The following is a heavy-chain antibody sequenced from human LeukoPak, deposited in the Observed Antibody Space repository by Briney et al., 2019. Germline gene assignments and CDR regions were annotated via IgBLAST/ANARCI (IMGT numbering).Heavy chain of an antibody. J-gene: IGHJ6*03. CDR3: ARQGDREMSHGYMDV. V-gene: IGHV1-18*01. D-gene: IGHD3-16*01. CDR1: GYTFTSYG. CDR2: ISAYNGNT. Sequence: GASVKVSCKASGYTFTSYGISWVRQAPGQGLEWMGWISAYNGNTNYAQKLQGRVTMTTDTSTSTAYMELGSLRSDDTAVYYCARQGDREMSHGYMDVWGKGTTVTISS.